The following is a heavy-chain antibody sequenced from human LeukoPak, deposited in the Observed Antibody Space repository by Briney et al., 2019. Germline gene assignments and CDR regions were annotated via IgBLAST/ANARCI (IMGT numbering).Heavy chain of an antibody. V-gene: IGHV3-23*01. D-gene: IGHD6-13*01. CDR3: AKTPGGAAGNRVFGH. CDR1: GFTFSSHA. CDR2: ISASGDGI. Sequence: PGGSLRLSCAASGFTFSSHAMSWVRQAPGKGLEWVSAISASGDGIYYTDSVKGRFTMSRDNSKDTLYLQMNSLRADDTAVYYCAKTPGGAAGNRVFGHWGQGALVTVSS. J-gene: IGHJ4*02.